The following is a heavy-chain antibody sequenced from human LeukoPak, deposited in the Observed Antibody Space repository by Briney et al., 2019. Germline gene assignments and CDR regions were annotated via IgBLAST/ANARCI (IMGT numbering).Heavy chain of an antibody. D-gene: IGHD2-2*01. CDR3: ARAATSCYGIWCYYYYGMDV. CDR1: GYTFTSYD. J-gene: IGHJ6*02. Sequence: ASVKVSCKASGYTFTSYDINWVRQATGQGLEWMGWMNPNSGNTGYAQKFQGRVTMTRNTSISTAYMELSSLRSEDTAVYYCARAATSCYGIWCYYYYGMDVWGQGTTVTVSS. V-gene: IGHV1-8*01. CDR2: MNPNSGNT.